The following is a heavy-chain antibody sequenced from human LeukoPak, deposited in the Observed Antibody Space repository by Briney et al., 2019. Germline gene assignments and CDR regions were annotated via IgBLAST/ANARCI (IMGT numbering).Heavy chain of an antibody. J-gene: IGHJ1*01. CDR2: IGGSGGST. Sequence: QPGGSLRLSCTASGFTFSSYAMTWVRQAPGKGLEWVSIIGGSGGSTYYADSVKGRFTISRDNSKNTLYLQMNSLRAEDTAVYYCAKIRRGVVVTHAEYFQHWGQGTLVTVSS. D-gene: IGHD2-21*02. CDR1: GFTFSSYA. CDR3: AKIRRGVVVTHAEYFQH. V-gene: IGHV3-23*01.